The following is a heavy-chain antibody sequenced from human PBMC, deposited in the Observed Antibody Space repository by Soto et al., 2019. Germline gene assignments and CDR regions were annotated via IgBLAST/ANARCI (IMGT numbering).Heavy chain of an antibody. CDR3: AKDYYYDSSGPDY. CDR1: GFTFSSYG. Sequence: GGSLRLSCAASGFTFSSYGMHWVRQAPGKGLEWVAVISYDGSNKYYADSVKGRFTISRDNSKNTLYLQMNSLRAEDTAVYYCAKDYYYDSSGPDYWGQGTLVTVS. J-gene: IGHJ4*02. V-gene: IGHV3-30*18. CDR2: ISYDGSNK. D-gene: IGHD3-22*01.